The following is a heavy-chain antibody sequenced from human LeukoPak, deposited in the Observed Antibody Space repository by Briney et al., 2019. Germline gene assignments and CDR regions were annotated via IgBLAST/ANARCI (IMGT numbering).Heavy chain of an antibody. Sequence: SETLSLTCSVSGASIIKHYWHWIRQPPGKGLEWIGCIFYSGITRFNPALKDRVTLSVDTSKNQVSLNLRSVTAADTAVYYCARDERSYSGTSGPGGGTGLDPWGQGTQVTVSS. D-gene: IGHD1-7*01. V-gene: IGHV4-59*11. J-gene: IGHJ5*02. CDR1: GASIIKHY. CDR2: IFYSGIT. CDR3: ARDERSYSGTSGPGGGTGLDP.